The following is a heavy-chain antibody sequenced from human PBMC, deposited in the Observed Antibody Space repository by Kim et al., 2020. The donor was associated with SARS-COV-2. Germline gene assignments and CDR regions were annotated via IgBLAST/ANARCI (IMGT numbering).Heavy chain of an antibody. CDR1: GGSISSYY. CDR3: ARGRYFDSPYYYYGMDV. J-gene: IGHJ6*01. V-gene: IGHV4-59*13. CDR2: IYYSGST. Sequence: SETLSLTCTVSGGSISSYYWSWIRQPPGKGLEWIGYIYYSGSTNYNPSLKSRVTISVDTSKNQFSLKLSSVTAADTAVYYCARGRYFDSPYYYYGMDVWG. D-gene: IGHD3-9*01.